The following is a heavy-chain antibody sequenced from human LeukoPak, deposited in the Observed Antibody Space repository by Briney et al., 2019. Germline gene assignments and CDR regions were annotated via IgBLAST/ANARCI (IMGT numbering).Heavy chain of an antibody. CDR3: AREVVVVPAVGWFDP. CDR2: IYYSGST. J-gene: IGHJ5*02. V-gene: IGHV4-59*11. Sequence: SETLSLTCTVSGGSISSHYWSWIRQPPGKGLEWIGYIYYSGSTNYNPSLKSRVTISVDTSKNQFSLKLSSVTAADTAVYYCAREVVVVPAVGWFDPWGQGTLVTVSS. D-gene: IGHD2-2*01. CDR1: GGSISSHY.